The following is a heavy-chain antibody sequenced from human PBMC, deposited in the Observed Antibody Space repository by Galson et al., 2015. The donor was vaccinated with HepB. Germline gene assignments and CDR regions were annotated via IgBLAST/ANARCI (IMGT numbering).Heavy chain of an antibody. CDR1: GFSFNNYA. V-gene: IGHV3-23*01. CDR3: ATREPDY. J-gene: IGHJ4*02. Sequence: SCAASGFSFNNYAMTWVRQAPGKGLEWVSAISGSGGSTYYADSVKGRFTISRDNSKNTLYLQMNSLRAEDTAVYYCATREPDYWGQGTLVTVSS. CDR2: ISGSGGST. D-gene: IGHD1-14*01.